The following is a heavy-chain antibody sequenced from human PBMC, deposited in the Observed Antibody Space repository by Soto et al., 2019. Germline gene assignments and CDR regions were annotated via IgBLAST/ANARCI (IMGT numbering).Heavy chain of an antibody. Sequence: GGSLRLSCAASGFTFSSYGMHWVRQAPGKGLEWVAVISYDGSNKYYADSVKGRFTTSRDNSKNTLYLQMNSLRAEDTAVYYCAKGGTGYCSGGSCYSAYIDVWGQGTTVTVSS. J-gene: IGHJ6*02. V-gene: IGHV3-30*18. CDR2: ISYDGSNK. CDR3: AKGGTGYCSGGSCYSAYIDV. CDR1: GFTFSSYG. D-gene: IGHD2-15*01.